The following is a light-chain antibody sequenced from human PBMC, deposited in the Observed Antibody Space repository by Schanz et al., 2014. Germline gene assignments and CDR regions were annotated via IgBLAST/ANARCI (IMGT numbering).Light chain of an antibody. CDR2: TAS. V-gene: IGKV1-39*01. Sequence: DIRLTQSPSSLSASVGDRVTITCRASQNINIYVNWYQHQPGRAPKLLIYTASNLQSGVPSRFSGSGSGTDFTLTISSLQPEDFATYYCQQFNNYPLFGQGTRLEIK. J-gene: IGKJ5*01. CDR3: QQFNNYPL. CDR1: QNINIY.